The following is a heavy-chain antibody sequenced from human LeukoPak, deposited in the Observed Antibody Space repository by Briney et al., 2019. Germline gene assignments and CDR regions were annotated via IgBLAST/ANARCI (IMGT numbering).Heavy chain of an antibody. J-gene: IGHJ4*02. CDR3: ARDHLLNNENGRPLDY. D-gene: IGHD1/OR15-1a*01. Sequence: PGRSLTLSCAASGFTCSSSEEHRVRQAPGKGLEWVAVIWYDGSNKYYADSVKGRFTISRDNSNNTLYLQMNSLRAEDTAVYYCARDHLLNNENGRPLDYSGQGHLFTLSS. CDR1: GFTCSSSE. CDR2: IWYDGSNK. V-gene: IGHV3-33*01.